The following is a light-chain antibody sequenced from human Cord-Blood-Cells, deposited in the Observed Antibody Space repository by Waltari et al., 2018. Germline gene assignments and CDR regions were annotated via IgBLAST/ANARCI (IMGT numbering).Light chain of an antibody. J-gene: IGKJ4*01. CDR2: GAS. CDR3: QQDYNLPLT. CDR1: QSVSSSY. V-gene: IGKV3D-7*01. Sequence: EIVMTQSPATLSLSPGERATLSCRASQSVSSSYLSWYQQKPGQAPRLLIYGASTRATGIPARFSGSGSGTDFTLTSSSLQPEDFGVYDCQQDYNLPLTFGGGTKVEIK.